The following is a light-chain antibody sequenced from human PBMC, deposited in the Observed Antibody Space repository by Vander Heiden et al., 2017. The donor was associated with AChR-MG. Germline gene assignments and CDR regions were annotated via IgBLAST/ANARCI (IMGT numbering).Light chain of an antibody. CDR1: QSIARY. Sequence: DIQLTQSPSALSGSVGDRVTITCRASQSIARYFNWYQQKPGKAPKLLIYAAYNLQSGVPSRFSGSGSETDFTLTISSLQPEDFATYYCQQSYSTPQTFGHGTKVEI. CDR3: QQSYSTPQT. CDR2: AAY. V-gene: IGKV1-39*01. J-gene: IGKJ1*01.